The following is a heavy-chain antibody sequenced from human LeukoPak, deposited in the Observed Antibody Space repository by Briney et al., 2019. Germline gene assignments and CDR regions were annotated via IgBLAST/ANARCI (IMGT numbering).Heavy chain of an antibody. CDR3: AKDQVPLMIGGGGGLY. V-gene: IGHV3-30*18. J-gene: IGHJ4*02. Sequence: GGSLRLSCAASGFTFSSYGMHWVRQAPGKGLEWVAVISYDGSNKYYADSVKGRFTISRDNSKNTLYLQMNSLRAEDTAVYYCAKDQVPLMIGGGGGLYWGQGTLVTVSS. D-gene: IGHD3-16*01. CDR2: ISYDGSNK. CDR1: GFTFSSYG.